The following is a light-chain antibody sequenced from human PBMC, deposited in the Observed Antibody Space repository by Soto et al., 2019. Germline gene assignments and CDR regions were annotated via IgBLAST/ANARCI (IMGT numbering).Light chain of an antibody. Sequence: QSALTQPASVSGSPGQSITISCTGTSSDVGGYNYVSWYQQHPGKAPKFMIYDVSNRPSGVSTRFSGSKSGNTASLTISGLQAEDVADYYCNSYTTSNTRQIVFGTGTKVTV. CDR1: SSDVGGYNY. CDR2: DVS. V-gene: IGLV2-14*01. J-gene: IGLJ1*01. CDR3: NSYTTSNTRQIV.